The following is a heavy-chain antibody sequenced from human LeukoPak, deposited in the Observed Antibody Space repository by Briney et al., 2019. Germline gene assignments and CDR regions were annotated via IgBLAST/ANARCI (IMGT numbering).Heavy chain of an antibody. CDR3: ARGLRSWPRGWFDP. Sequence: ASVKVSCKASGYTFTSYDINWVGQATGQGLEWMGWMNPNSGNTGYAQKFQGRVTMTRNNSISTAYMELSSLRSEDTAVYYCARGLRSWPRGWFDPWGQGTLVTVSS. J-gene: IGHJ5*02. V-gene: IGHV1-8*01. CDR1: GYTFTSYD. D-gene: IGHD6-13*01. CDR2: MNPNSGNT.